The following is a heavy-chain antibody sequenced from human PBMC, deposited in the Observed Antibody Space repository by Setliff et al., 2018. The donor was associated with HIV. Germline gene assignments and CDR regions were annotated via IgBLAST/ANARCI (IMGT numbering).Heavy chain of an antibody. CDR2: INPNSGVS. D-gene: IGHD1-26*01. CDR1: GYTFTGYY. J-gene: IGHJ3*02. V-gene: IGHV1-2*02. Sequence: ASVKVSCKASGYTFTGYYMHWVRQAPGQGLEWMGWINPNSGVSGYGQKFQGRVTMTRDTSISTAYMELNSLTSDDTAVYYCARGRHSGTYEAFDIWGPGTMVTVSS. CDR3: ARGRHSGTYEAFDI.